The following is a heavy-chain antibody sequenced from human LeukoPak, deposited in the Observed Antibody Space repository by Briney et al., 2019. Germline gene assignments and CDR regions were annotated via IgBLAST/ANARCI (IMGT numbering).Heavy chain of an antibody. V-gene: IGHV1-18*01. Sequence: ASVKVSCKASGYTFTSYGISWVRQAPGQGLEWMGWISAYNGNTNYAQKLQGRVTITRDTSASTAYMELSSLRSEDTAVYYCARDGSSGWYPRGGWFDPWGQGTLVTVSS. J-gene: IGHJ5*02. CDR2: ISAYNGNT. CDR1: GYTFTSYG. CDR3: ARDGSSGWYPRGGWFDP. D-gene: IGHD6-19*01.